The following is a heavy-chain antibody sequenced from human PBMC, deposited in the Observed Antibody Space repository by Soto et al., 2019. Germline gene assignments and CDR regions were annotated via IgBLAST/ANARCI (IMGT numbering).Heavy chain of an antibody. CDR3: ARLYGSGSPRSWYYYGMAV. CDR1: GYTFTSYG. D-gene: IGHD3-10*01. CDR2: ISADNGNK. J-gene: IGHJ6*02. Sequence: QVQLVQSGAEVKKPEASVKASCKASGYTFTSYGISWVRQATGQGLEWMGWISADNGNKNYAQTLQCRVTMTTDTSTGTAYLEVRRLRSDDTAVYYCARLYGSGSPRSWYYYGMAVWGQGSTVTVSS. V-gene: IGHV1-18*01.